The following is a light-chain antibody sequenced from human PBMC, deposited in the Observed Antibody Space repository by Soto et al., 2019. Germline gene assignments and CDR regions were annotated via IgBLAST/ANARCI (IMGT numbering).Light chain of an antibody. CDR1: SSNIGSNI. CDR3: AAWDDSLNGVV. J-gene: IGLJ2*01. V-gene: IGLV1-44*01. CDR2: TNN. Sequence: QSVLTQPPSVSGTPGQGVTISCSGSSSNIGSNIVNWYQQLPGTAPKLLIYTNNQRPSGVPDRFSGSKSGTSASLAISGLQSEDEADYYCAAWDDSLNGVVFGGGTKLTVL.